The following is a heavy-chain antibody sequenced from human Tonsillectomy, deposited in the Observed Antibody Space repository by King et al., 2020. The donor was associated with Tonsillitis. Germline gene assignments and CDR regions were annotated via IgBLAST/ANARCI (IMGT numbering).Heavy chain of an antibody. CDR2: INAGNGNT. J-gene: IGHJ3*02. V-gene: IGHV1-3*01. D-gene: IGHD6-13*01. Sequence: VQLVQSGAEVKRPGASVKISCKASGYTFITYAMHWVRQAPGQRLEWMGWINAGNGNTKYSQKFQGRVTITRDTSASTAYMELSSLRSEDTAVYYCAWQLVQSSPNDALDIWGQGTMVTVSS. CDR1: GYTFITYA. CDR3: AWQLVQSSPNDALDI.